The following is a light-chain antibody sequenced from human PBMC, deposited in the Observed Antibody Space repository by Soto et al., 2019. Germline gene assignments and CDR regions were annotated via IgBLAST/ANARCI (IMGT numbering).Light chain of an antibody. CDR3: QQYGSSLLT. Sequence: EVVLTQSPGTLSLSPGERATISCRASQSVSSSYLAWYQQKPGQAPRLLIYGASSRATGIPDRFSGSGSGTEFTLTISRLQPEDFAMYYCQQYGSSLLTFGGGTKVEIK. CDR1: QSVSSSY. CDR2: GAS. J-gene: IGKJ4*01. V-gene: IGKV3-20*01.